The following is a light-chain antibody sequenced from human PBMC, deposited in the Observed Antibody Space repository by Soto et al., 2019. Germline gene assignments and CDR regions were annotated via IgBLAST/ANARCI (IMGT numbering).Light chain of an antibody. CDR3: VQGTNWPFT. V-gene: IGKV2-30*01. Sequence: VMTQSPLSLTVTVGQPASISCRSSQSLLYSYGITYLNWLHQRPGHYPRRLIFKVSNRDSGVPDRFSGRGTGTDVTRKNSRVEAEDIGIFYCVQGTNWPFTLGQGTKLEIK. J-gene: IGKJ2*01. CDR1: QSLLYSYGITY. CDR2: KVS.